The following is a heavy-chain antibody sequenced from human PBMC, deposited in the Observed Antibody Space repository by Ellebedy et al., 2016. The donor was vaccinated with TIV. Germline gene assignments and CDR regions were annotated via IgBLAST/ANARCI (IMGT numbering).Heavy chain of an antibody. V-gene: IGHV6-1*01. CDR1: GDSVSSNSAT. CDR3: ARHTYVGDKNWLDP. J-gene: IGHJ5*02. CDR2: TYYRSKWSI. D-gene: IGHD4-17*01. Sequence: SQTLSLTCAISGDSVSSNSATWNWIRQSPSGGLEWLGRTYYRSKWSIDYAVSLRSRITINSDTSKNQFSLQLNSVPPEDTAVYYCARHTYVGDKNWLDPWGQGTLVTVSS.